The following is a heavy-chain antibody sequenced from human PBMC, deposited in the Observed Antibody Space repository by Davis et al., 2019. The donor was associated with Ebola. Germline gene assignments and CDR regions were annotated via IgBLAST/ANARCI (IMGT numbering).Heavy chain of an antibody. CDR1: GFTFSSYA. D-gene: IGHD6-13*01. Sequence: ESLKISCAASGFTFSSYAMSWVRQAPGKGLEWIGEINHSGSTNYNPSLKSRVTISVDTSKNQFSLKLNSVTAADTAVYYCARGLGMGWFDPWGQGTLVTVSS. V-gene: IGHV4-34*01. CDR2: INHSGST. J-gene: IGHJ5*02. CDR3: ARGLGMGWFDP.